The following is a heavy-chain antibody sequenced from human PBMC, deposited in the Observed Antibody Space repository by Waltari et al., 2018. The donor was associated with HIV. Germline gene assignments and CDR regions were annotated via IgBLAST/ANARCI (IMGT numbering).Heavy chain of an antibody. Sequence: QVQLQESGPGLVKPSQTLSLTCTVSGGSISSGGYYWSWIRQHPGKGLEWIGYSYYSRITYYNPSLKSRVTIPVDPSKNHFSLKLSSVTAADTAVYYCASDDREMGAFDIWGQGTMVTVSS. D-gene: IGHD1-26*01. V-gene: IGHV4-31*03. CDR2: SYYSRIT. CDR3: ASDDREMGAFDI. CDR1: GGSISSGGYY. J-gene: IGHJ3*02.